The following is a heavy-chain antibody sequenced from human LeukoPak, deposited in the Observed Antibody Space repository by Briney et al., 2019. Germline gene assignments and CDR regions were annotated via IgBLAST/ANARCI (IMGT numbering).Heavy chain of an antibody. CDR1: GDSVSSNSAA. D-gene: IGHD1-26*01. Sequence: SQTLSLTCAISGDSVSSNSAAWNWIRQSPSRGLEWLGRTYYRSKWRYDYAVSVRSRITINSDTSNNQFSLQLNSLTPEDTAVYYCARGIVSATAGFDSWGQGTLVTVSS. CDR2: TYYRSKWRY. V-gene: IGHV6-1*01. CDR3: ARGIVSATAGFDS. J-gene: IGHJ4*02.